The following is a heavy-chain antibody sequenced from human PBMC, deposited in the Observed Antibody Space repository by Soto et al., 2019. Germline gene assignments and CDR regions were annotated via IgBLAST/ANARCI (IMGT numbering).Heavy chain of an antibody. CDR2: IKGKKDGGAR. J-gene: IGHJ4*02. D-gene: IGHD1-1*01. V-gene: IGHV3-15*01. Sequence: EVQVVESGGDLVETGGSLRLSCETSGFMFSSAWMSWVRQAPGKGLEWVARIKGKKDGGARDYAAPVNGRFSNSRDDSKSTVYLQMNSLRAEHPALYYCVEGWNDFWGQGTLVTVSS. CDR3: VEGWNDF. CDR1: GFMFSSAW.